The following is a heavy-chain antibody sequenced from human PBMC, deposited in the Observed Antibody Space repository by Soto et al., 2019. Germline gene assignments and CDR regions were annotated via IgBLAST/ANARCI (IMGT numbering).Heavy chain of an antibody. CDR3: ASTAHYYDSSGYRYYFDY. Sequence: SETLSLTCTVSGGSISSYYWSWIRQPAGKGLEWIGRIYTSGSTNYNPSLKSRVTMSVDTSKNQFSLKLSSVTAADTAVYYCASTAHYYDSSGYRYYFDYWGQGTLVTVSS. V-gene: IGHV4-4*07. CDR1: GGSISSYY. CDR2: IYTSGST. D-gene: IGHD3-22*01. J-gene: IGHJ4*02.